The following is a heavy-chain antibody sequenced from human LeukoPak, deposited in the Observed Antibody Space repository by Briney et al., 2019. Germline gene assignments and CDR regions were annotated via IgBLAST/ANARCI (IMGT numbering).Heavy chain of an antibody. CDR3: ARVPRGADNWFDP. V-gene: IGHV3-48*02. Sequence: PGGSLRLSCAASGFTFSSYSMNWVRQAPGKGLEWPSYISSSSDRIIYADSVKGRFTISRDNAKNSLYLQMTSLRDEDTAVYYCARVPRGADNWFDPWGQGTLVTVSS. CDR2: ISSSSDRI. CDR1: GFTFSSYS. J-gene: IGHJ5*02. D-gene: IGHD3-10*01.